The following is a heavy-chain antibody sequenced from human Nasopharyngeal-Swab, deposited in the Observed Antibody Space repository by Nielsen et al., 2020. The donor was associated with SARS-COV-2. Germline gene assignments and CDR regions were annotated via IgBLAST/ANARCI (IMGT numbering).Heavy chain of an antibody. CDR2: IVGSGDISGSGGST. CDR1: GYSFRTYG. J-gene: IGHJ4*02. V-gene: IGHV3-23*01. CDR3: AKDLRGPYFF. D-gene: IGHD2/OR15-2a*01. Sequence: GGSLRLSCVASGYSFRTYGMSWVREAPGKGLERVAAIVGSGDISGSGGSTYYADSVKGRFTISRDNSKNTLSLQMNSLRAEDTAVYYCAKDLRGPYFFWGQGTLVTVSS.